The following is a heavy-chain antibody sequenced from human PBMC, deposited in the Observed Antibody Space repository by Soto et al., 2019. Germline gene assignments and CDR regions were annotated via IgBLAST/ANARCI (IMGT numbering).Heavy chain of an antibody. CDR3: ARHLPDGRPVLLWFGELAENWFDP. J-gene: IGHJ5*02. D-gene: IGHD3-10*01. Sequence: VKVSCKASGYTFTSYGISWVRQAPGQGLEWMGWISAYNGNTNYAQKLQGRVTMTTDTSTSTAYMELRSLRSDDTAVYCCARHLPDGRPVLLWFGELAENWFDPWGQGTLVTVSS. CDR2: ISAYNGNT. V-gene: IGHV1-18*01. CDR1: GYTFTSYG.